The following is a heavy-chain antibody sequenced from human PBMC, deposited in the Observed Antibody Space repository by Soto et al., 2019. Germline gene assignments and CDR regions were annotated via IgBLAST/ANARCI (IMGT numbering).Heavy chain of an antibody. CDR1: GGSISSGGYY. CDR3: ERSVFP. V-gene: IGHV4-31*03. CDR2: IYYSGST. Sequence: QVQLQESGPGLVKPSQTLSLTCTVSGGSISSGGYYWNWIRQHPGKGLEWLGYIYYSGSTYYNPSLTRRITIAVDTSENKFSLKLSSVTAADTAVYYCERSVFPWGQGTLVTVSS. J-gene: IGHJ5*02.